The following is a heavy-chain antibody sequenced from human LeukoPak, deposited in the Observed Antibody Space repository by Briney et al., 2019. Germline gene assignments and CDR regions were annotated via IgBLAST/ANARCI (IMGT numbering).Heavy chain of an antibody. CDR2: IYSGGST. CDR1: GFTVSSNH. J-gene: IGHJ4*02. V-gene: IGHV3-53*01. Sequence: GGSLRLSCAASGFTVSSNHMSWVRQVPGKGLEWVSVIYSGGSTSYADSVKGRFTISRDNSKNTLYLQMNSLRAEDTAVYYCARDSDVTMSDYWGQGTWSPSPQ. D-gene: IGHD3-22*01. CDR3: ARDSDVTMSDY.